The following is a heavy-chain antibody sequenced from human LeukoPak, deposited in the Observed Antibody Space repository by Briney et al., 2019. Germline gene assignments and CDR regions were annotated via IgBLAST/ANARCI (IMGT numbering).Heavy chain of an antibody. CDR3: ARDIPLYYDSSGYYDY. CDR1: GFTFSDYY. CDR2: ISSSGSTI. D-gene: IGHD3-22*01. Sequence: GGSLRLSCAASGFTFSDYYMSWIRQAPGKGLEWVSYISSSGSTIYYADSVKGRFTISRDNAKNSLYLQMNSLRAEDTAVYYCARDIPLYYDSSGYYDYWGQGTLVTVSS. J-gene: IGHJ4*02. V-gene: IGHV3-11*04.